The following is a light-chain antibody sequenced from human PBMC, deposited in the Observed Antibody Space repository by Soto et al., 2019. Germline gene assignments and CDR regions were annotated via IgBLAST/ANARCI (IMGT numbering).Light chain of an antibody. V-gene: IGKV3-20*01. CDR1: QTVRNNY. Sequence: EFVFTQSPGTLSLSPGERATLSCRASQTVRNNYLAWYQQKPGQAPRLLIYDASSRATGIPDRFSGSGSGTHFTLTISRLEPGDFAVYYCQHFGGTTFTFGQGTRLEIK. CDR3: QHFGGTTFT. J-gene: IGKJ5*01. CDR2: DAS.